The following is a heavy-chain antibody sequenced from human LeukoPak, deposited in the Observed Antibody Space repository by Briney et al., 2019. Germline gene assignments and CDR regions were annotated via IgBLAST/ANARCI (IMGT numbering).Heavy chain of an antibody. CDR1: GFTFSSYS. CDR3: AKGGQWLVQNYFDY. J-gene: IGHJ4*02. Sequence: PGGSLRLSCAASGFTFSSYSMSWVRQAPGKGLEWVSAISGSGGSTYYADSVKGRFTISRDNSKNTLYLQMNSLRAEDTAVYYCAKGGQWLVQNYFDYWGQGTLVTVSS. V-gene: IGHV3-23*01. CDR2: ISGSGGST. D-gene: IGHD6-19*01.